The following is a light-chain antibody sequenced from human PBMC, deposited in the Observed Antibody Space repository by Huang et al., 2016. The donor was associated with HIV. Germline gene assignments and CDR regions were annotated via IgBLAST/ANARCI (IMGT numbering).Light chain of an antibody. J-gene: IGKJ2*01. V-gene: IGKV3-20*01. CDR3: QQYGGSLYT. CDR2: GAA. Sequence: EIVLTQSPGTLSLSPGERVTLSCRASQSVSTDYFAWYQQRPGQAPRLLSYGAASRATVIPERFNGSGSGTEFTRTISGLGHEDFAVYYCQQYGGSLYTFGQGTKLEIK. CDR1: QSVSTDY.